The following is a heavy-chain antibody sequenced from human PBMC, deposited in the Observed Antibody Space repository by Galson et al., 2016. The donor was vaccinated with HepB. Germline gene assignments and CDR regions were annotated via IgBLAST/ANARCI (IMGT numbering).Heavy chain of an antibody. Sequence: SLRLSCAASGFTLSSYWMHWVRQVPGKGLVWVSRLNTDGRTTNYADSVKGRFTVSRDNAKNSLYLQMNTLRAEDTAVYYCARVFSYDRRDYYRHFDSWGRGTLVTVSS. J-gene: IGHJ4*02. CDR3: ARVFSYDRRDYYRHFDS. CDR2: LNTDGRTT. V-gene: IGHV3-74*01. CDR1: GFTLSSYW. D-gene: IGHD3-22*01.